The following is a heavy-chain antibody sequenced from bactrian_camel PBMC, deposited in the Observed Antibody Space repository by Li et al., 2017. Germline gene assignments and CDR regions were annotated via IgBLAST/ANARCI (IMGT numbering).Heavy chain of an antibody. J-gene: IGHJ4*01. Sequence: VQLVESGGGSVQAGESLTLSCTASGFTYTTYRMAWFRQAPGKERERVARIATGSGDTDYADSVKGRFTISQDKDKNQLYLQMNSLKPEDTGMYYCAADILVCGPPIDGRQWTPGDNMVLGQGTQVTVS. D-gene: IGHD2*01. CDR2: IATGSGDT. V-gene: IGHV3S1*01. CDR1: GFTYTTYR.